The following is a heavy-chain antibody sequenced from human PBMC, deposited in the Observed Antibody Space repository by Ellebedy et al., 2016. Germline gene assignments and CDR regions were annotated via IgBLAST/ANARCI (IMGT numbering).Heavy chain of an antibody. CDR3: ARGGYSGYDYVEYYYYYMDV. J-gene: IGHJ6*03. Sequence: ASVKVSCXASGYTFTSYAMHWVRQAPGQRLEWMGWINAGNGNTKYSQKFQGRVTITRDTSASTAYMELSSLRSEDTAVYYCARGGYSGYDYVEYYYYYMDVWGKGTTVTVSS. CDR2: INAGNGNT. D-gene: IGHD5-12*01. CDR1: GYTFTSYA. V-gene: IGHV1-3*01.